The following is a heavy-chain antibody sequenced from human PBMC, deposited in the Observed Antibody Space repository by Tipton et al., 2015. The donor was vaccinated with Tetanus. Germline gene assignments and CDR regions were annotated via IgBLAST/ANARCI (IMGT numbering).Heavy chain of an antibody. CDR1: GFTFKSYT. Sequence: SLRLSCATSGFTFKSYTMNWLRQAPGNGLEWVAAISGSRLTPYYADSVKGRFTIARDNSKNTLYLQMSSLRAGDTALYYCAKARTVLSDWFDTWGQGTLVTVSS. J-gene: IGHJ5*02. CDR2: ISGSRLTP. V-gene: IGHV3-23*01. CDR3: AKARTVLSDWFDT. D-gene: IGHD1-14*01.